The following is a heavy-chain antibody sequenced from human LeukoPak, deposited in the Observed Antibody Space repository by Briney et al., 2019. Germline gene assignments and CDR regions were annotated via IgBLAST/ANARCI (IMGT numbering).Heavy chain of an antibody. J-gene: IGHJ4*02. Sequence: PGGSLRLSCVASGITFSHYEMNWVRQSPEKGLEWLSFIGTTGTTVYYADSVKGRFAISRDNSKNTLYLQMNSLRAEDTAVYYCAKASAMIVVVSKHFDYWGQGTLVTVSS. CDR3: AKASAMIVVVSKHFDY. CDR1: GITFSHYE. D-gene: IGHD3-22*01. CDR2: IGTTGTTV. V-gene: IGHV3-48*03.